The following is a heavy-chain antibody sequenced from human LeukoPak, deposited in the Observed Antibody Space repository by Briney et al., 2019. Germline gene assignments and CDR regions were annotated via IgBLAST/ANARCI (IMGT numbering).Heavy chain of an antibody. J-gene: IGHJ4*02. Sequence: GGPLRLSCAVSGFTLSNYWMSWVRHAPGKGLEWVANINQDGSEKYYVDSVKGRFTISRDNAKNSLYLQMNSLRAEDTAVYFCVSTMTFDYWGQGTLVTVSS. CDR2: INQDGSEK. V-gene: IGHV3-7*01. CDR3: VSTMTFDY. D-gene: IGHD3-22*01. CDR1: GFTLSNYW.